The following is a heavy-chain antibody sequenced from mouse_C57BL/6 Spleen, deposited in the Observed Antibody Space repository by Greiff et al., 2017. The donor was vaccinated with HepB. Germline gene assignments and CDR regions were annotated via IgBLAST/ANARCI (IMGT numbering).Heavy chain of an antibody. CDR3: ARRKIWDAYAIDY. V-gene: IGHV1-76*01. D-gene: IGHD4-1*01. CDR2: IYPGSGNT. Sequence: VQLQQSGAELVRPGASVKLSCKASGYTFTDYYINWVKQRPGQGLEWIARIYPGSGNTYYNEKFKGKATLTAEKSSSTAYMQLSSLTSEDSAVYFCARRKIWDAYAIDYWGQGTSVTVSS. J-gene: IGHJ4*01. CDR1: GYTFTDYY.